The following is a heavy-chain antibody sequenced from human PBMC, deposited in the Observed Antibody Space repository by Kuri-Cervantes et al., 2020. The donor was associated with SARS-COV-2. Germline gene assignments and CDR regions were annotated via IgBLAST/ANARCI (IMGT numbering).Heavy chain of an antibody. CDR1: GFTFSSYA. D-gene: IGHD1-7*01. Sequence: LSLTCAASGFTFSSYAMHWVRQAPGKGLEWVAVISYDGSNKYYADSVKGRFTISRDNAKNTLYLEMKSLRVDDTAIYYCASYNWNFDTDYWGQGILVTVSS. CDR2: ISYDGSNK. V-gene: IGHV3-30-3*01. J-gene: IGHJ4*02. CDR3: ASYNWNFDTDY.